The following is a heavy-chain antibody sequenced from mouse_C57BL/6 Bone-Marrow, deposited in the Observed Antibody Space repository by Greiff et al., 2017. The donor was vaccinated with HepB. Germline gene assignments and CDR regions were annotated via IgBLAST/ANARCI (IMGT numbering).Heavy chain of an antibody. V-gene: IGHV1-76*01. D-gene: IGHD1-1*01. J-gene: IGHJ4*01. CDR3: ARETYGSSPYAMDY. Sequence: QVQLQQSGAELVRPGASVKLSCKASGYTFTDYYINWVKQRPGQGLEWIARIYPGSGNTYYNEKFKGKATLTAEKSSSTAYMQLSSLTSEDSAVYFCARETYGSSPYAMDYWGQGTSVTVSS. CDR1: GYTFTDYY. CDR2: IYPGSGNT.